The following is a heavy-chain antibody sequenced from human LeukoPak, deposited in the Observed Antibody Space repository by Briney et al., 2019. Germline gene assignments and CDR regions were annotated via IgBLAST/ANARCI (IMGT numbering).Heavy chain of an antibody. D-gene: IGHD3-16*02. CDR2: INHSGST. V-gene: IGHV4-34*01. J-gene: IGHJ4*02. CDR1: GGSFSGYY. CDR3: ARGPRFLGYDYVWGSYRSTDFDY. Sequence: PSETLSLTCAVYGGSFSGYYWSWIRQPAGKGLEWIGVINHSGSTNYNPFLKSRVTISVDTSKNQFSLKRTSVTAADTAVYYCARGPRFLGYDYVWGSYRSTDFDYWGQGTLVTVSS.